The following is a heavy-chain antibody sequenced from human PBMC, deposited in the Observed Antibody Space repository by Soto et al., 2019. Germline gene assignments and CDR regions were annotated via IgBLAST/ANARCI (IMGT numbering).Heavy chain of an antibody. J-gene: IGHJ3*02. V-gene: IGHV4-34*01. CDR3: ARGVDTAMNAFDI. Sequence: SETLSLTCAVYGGSFSGYYWSWIRQPPGKGLEWIGEINHSGSTNYNPSLKSRVTISVDTSKNQFSLKLSSVTAADTAVYYCARGVDTAMNAFDIWGQGTMVTVSS. CDR2: INHSGST. D-gene: IGHD5-18*01. CDR1: GGSFSGYY.